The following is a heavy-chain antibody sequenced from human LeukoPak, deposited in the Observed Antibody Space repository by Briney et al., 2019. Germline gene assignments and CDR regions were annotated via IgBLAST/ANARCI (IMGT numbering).Heavy chain of an antibody. D-gene: IGHD2-15*01. Sequence: PGGSLRLSCAASEFSFSNYYMRWVRQAPGKGLEWVATISKDGSNEYYAGSVKGRFTISRDKSKNTLYLQMNSLRAEDTAVYYCAKGAYVLRYSAFDYWGQGTLVTVSS. V-gene: IGHV3-30-3*01. J-gene: IGHJ4*02. CDR3: AKGAYVLRYSAFDY. CDR1: EFSFSNYY. CDR2: ISKDGSNE.